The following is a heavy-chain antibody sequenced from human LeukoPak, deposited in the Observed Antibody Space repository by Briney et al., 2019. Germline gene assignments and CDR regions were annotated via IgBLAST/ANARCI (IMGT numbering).Heavy chain of an antibody. CDR3: ARVYSGYDLPGSLANYYFDY. CDR2: FYSGGST. J-gene: IGHJ4*02. CDR1: GGSISSYY. V-gene: IGHV4-4*07. D-gene: IGHD5-12*01. Sequence: PSETLSLTCTVSGGSISSYYWSRIRQPAGEGLEWIGRFYSGGSTDYNPSLKSRVTMSVDTSKNQFSLKLSSVTAADTAVYYCARVYSGYDLPGSLANYYFDYWGQGTLVTVSS.